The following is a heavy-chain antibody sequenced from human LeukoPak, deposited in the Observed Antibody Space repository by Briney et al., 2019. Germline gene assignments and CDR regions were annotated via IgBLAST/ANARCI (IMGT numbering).Heavy chain of an antibody. CDR1: GGSISSISSNNYH. D-gene: IGHD4-23*01. V-gene: IGHV4-39*02. CDR2: IYYSGST. Sequence: SETLSLTCIVSGGSISSISSNNYHWGWIRQPPGQGLEWIGSIYYSGSTYYNPSLKRRVTISVDTSKNQFSLKLSSVTAADTALYYCAREMGVVTAHGIDVWGQGTTVTVSS. J-gene: IGHJ6*02. CDR3: AREMGVVTAHGIDV.